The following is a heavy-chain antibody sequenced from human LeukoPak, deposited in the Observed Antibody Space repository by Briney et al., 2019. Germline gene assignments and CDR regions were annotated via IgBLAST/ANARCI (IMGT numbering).Heavy chain of an antibody. CDR3: ASGSRVYYDILTGFDAFDI. CDR1: GGSISSSSYY. D-gene: IGHD3-9*01. J-gene: IGHJ3*02. V-gene: IGHV4-39*01. Sequence: SETLSLTCTVSGGSISSSSYYWGWIRQPPGKGLEWIESIYYSGSTYYNPSLKSRVTISVDTSKNQFSLKLSSVTAADTAVYYCASGSRVYYDILTGFDAFDIWGQGTMVTVSS. CDR2: IYYSGST.